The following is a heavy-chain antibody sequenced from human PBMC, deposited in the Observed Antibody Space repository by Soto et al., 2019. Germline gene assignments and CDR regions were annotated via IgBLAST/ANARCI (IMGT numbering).Heavy chain of an antibody. CDR1: GYTFTSYA. J-gene: IGHJ6*02. V-gene: IGHV1-3*01. CDR3: ATSSSPGYGMDV. CDR2: INAGNGYT. D-gene: IGHD6-6*01. Sequence: QVQLVQSWAEVKKPGASVKVSCKASGYTFTSYAMQWVRQAPGQRLEWMGWINAGNGYTKYSQKFQGRVTITRDTSASTSYMELSSLRSEDTAVYYCATSSSPGYGMDVWGQGTTVTVSS.